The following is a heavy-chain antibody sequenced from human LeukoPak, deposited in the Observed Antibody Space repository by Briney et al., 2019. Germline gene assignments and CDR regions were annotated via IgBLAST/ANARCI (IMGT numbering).Heavy chain of an antibody. D-gene: IGHD3-9*01. CDR3: AREGEADILTGYEFDY. CDR1: GYTLTSNA. CDR2: INTNTGNP. V-gene: IGHV7-4-1*02. J-gene: IGHJ4*02. Sequence: ASVKVSCKASGYTLTSNALGWVRQAPGQGLEWMGWINTNTGNPTYAQDFTGRFVFSLDTSVSTAYLQISSLKAEDTAVYYCAREGEADILTGYEFDYWGQGTLVTVSS.